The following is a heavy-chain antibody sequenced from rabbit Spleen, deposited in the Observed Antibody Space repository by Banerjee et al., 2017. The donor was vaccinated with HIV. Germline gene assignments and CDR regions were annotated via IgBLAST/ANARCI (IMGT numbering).Heavy chain of an antibody. Sequence: QSLEESGGGLVQPEGSLTLTCTASGVSFSGDSYMCWVRQAPGKGLEWIVCIETGSSGFTYYASWVNGRFTISKTSSTTVTLQMTRLTAADTATYFCARDTSTSFSSYGMDLWGPGTLVTVS. CDR3: ARDTSTSFSSYGMDL. CDR1: GVSFSGDSY. J-gene: IGHJ6*01. D-gene: IGHD1-1*01. V-gene: IGHV1S40*01. CDR2: IETGSSGFT.